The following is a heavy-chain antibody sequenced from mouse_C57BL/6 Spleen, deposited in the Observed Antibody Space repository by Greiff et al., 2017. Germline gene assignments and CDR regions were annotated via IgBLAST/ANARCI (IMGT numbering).Heavy chain of an antibody. D-gene: IGHD3-3*01. V-gene: IGHV1-22*01. CDR1: GYTFTDYN. J-gene: IGHJ2*01. Sequence: VQLQQSGPELVKPGASVKMSCKASGYTFTDYNMHWVKQSHGKSLEWIGYINPNNGGTSYNQKFKGKATLTVNKSSSTAYMELRSLTSEDSAVYYCASSRPKMNFYYFDYWGQGTTLTVSS. CDR2: INPNNGGT. CDR3: ASSRPKMNFYYFDY.